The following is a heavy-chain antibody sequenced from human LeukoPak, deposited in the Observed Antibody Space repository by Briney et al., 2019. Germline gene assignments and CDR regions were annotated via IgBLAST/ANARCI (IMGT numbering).Heavy chain of an antibody. CDR1: GDSVSSNIVA. CDR2: TYYRSKWYK. CDR3: ARGVNNAFDI. J-gene: IGHJ3*02. V-gene: IGHV6-1*01. Sequence: SQTLSLTCAISGDSVSSNIVAWNWIRQSPSRGLEWLGRTYYRSKWYKDYAVSVKSRITINPDTSKNQFSLQLNSVTPEDTAVYYCARGVNNAFDIWGQGTMVTVSS.